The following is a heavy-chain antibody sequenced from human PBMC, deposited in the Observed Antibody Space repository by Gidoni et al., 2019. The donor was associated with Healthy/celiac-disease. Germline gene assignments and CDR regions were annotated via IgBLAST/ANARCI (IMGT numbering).Heavy chain of an antibody. D-gene: IGHD3-22*01. V-gene: IGHV1-69*01. Sequence: QVQLVQSGAEVKTPGFSVTVSCKASGGTFSSYAISWVRQAPGQGLEWMGVIIPIFGTANYAQKFQGRVTITADESTSTAYMELSSLRSEDTAVYYCASTNAYDSSGYYRNFDYWGQGTLVTVSP. CDR1: GGTFSSYA. CDR2: IIPIFGTA. J-gene: IGHJ4*02. CDR3: ASTNAYDSSGYYRNFDY.